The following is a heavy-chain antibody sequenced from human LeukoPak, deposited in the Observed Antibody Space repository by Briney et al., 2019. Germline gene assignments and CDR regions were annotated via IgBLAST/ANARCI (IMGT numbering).Heavy chain of an antibody. CDR1: AYTFSGYY. V-gene: IGHV1-2*02. CDR2: INSNSGGK. Sequence: ASVKVSCKASAYTFSGYYIHWVRQAPGQGLEWMGWINSNSGGKIFAEKFQDRVTMARDTSISTAYMELSRLRSDDTAVYYRARQIVSGSMGCDFWGQGTLVTVSS. J-gene: IGHJ4*02. CDR3: ARQIVSGSMGCDF. D-gene: IGHD2-21*01.